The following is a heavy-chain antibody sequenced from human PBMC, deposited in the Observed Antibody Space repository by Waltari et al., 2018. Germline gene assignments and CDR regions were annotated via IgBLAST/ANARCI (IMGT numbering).Heavy chain of an antibody. D-gene: IGHD2-15*01. CDR1: GGTFSSYA. CDR3: ARGTYCSGGSCYSESADY. J-gene: IGHJ4*02. V-gene: IGHV1-69*08. CDR2: TIPIFGTA. Sequence: QVQLVQSGAEVKKPGSSVKVSCKASGGTFSSYAISWVRQAPGQGLEWMGRTIPIFGTANYAQKFQGRVTITADKSTSTAYMELSSLRSEDTAVYYCARGTYCSGGSCYSESADYWGQGTLVTVSS.